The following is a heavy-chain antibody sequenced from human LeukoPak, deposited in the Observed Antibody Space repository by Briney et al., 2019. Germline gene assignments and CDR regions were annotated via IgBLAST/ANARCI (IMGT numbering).Heavy chain of an antibody. J-gene: IGHJ1*01. V-gene: IGHV3-23*01. CDR1: GFTFSSYS. CDR3: APTSRFSFQH. Sequence: GGSLGLSCAASGFTFSSYSMSWVRQAPGKGLEWVSMITDSGSRTYYADSVKGRFTISRDNSKNTLYLQMNSLRAEDTALYYCAPTSRFSFQHWGQGTLVTVSS. CDR2: ITDSGSRT. D-gene: IGHD6-6*01.